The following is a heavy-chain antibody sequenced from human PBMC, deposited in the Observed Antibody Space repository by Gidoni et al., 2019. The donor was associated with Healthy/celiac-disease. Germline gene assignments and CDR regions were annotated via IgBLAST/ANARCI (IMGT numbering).Heavy chain of an antibody. CDR1: AGSFSGYY. Sequence: QVQLQQWGAGLLKPSETLSLTCAVYAGSFSGYYWSWIRQPPGRGLEWIGEINHSGSTNYNPSLKRRVTISVDTSKNQFSLKLSSVTAADTAVYYWARRGSFYYDSSGYYHLGYFDYWGQGTLVTVSS. D-gene: IGHD3-22*01. V-gene: IGHV4-34*01. CDR3: ARRGSFYYDSSGYYHLGYFDY. CDR2: INHSGST. J-gene: IGHJ4*02.